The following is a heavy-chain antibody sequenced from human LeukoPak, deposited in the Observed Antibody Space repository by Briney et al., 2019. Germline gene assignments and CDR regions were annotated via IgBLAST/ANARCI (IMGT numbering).Heavy chain of an antibody. CDR2: IIPIFGTA. CDR3: ARWSDYGGAVNWFDP. J-gene: IGHJ5*02. D-gene: IGHD4-23*01. V-gene: IGHV1-69*13. Sequence: GASVKVSCTASGGTFSSYAISWVRQAPGQGLEWMGGIIPIFGTANYAQKFQGRVTITADESTSTAYMELSSLRSEDTAVYYCARWSDYGGAVNWFDPWGQGTLVTVSS. CDR1: GGTFSSYA.